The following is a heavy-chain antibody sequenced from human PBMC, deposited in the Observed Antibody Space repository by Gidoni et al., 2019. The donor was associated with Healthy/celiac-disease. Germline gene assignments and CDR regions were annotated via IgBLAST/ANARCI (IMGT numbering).Heavy chain of an antibody. CDR3: ARESTGHVGATLFDY. CDR1: GFTFSDHY. J-gene: IGHJ4*02. CDR2: TRNKANSYTT. Sequence: EVQLVESGGGLVQPGGSLRLSCAASGFTFSDHYMDWVRQAPGKGLEWVGRTRNKANSYTTEYAASVKGRFTISRDDSKNSLYLQMNSLKTEDTAVYYCARESTGHVGATLFDYWGQGTLVTVSS. D-gene: IGHD1-26*01. V-gene: IGHV3-72*01.